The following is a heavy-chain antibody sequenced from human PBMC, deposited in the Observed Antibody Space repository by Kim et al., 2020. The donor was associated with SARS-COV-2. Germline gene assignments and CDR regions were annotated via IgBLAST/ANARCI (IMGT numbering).Heavy chain of an antibody. V-gene: IGHV4-34*01. CDR3: ARGYIVVVPAPIFGL. CDR2: INHSGGT. D-gene: IGHD2-2*01. CDR1: GGSLSGYS. Sequence: SETLSLTCAVYGGSLSGYSWNWIRQPPGKWLEWIGEINHSGGTNYSPSLKSRVTMSIDTSKNQFSLRLTSVTAAATAVDFCARGYIVVVPAPIFGLW. J-gene: IGHJ2*01.